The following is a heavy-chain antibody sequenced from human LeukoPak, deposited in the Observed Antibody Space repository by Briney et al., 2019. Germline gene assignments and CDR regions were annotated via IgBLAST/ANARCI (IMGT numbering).Heavy chain of an antibody. D-gene: IGHD3-10*01. Sequence: GGSLRLSCAASGFTFSTYWMTWVRQAPGKGLEWVSAISGSGGSTYYADSVKGRFTISRDNSKNTLYLQMNSLRAEDTAVYYCARDAGALDYWGQGTLVTVSS. CDR2: ISGSGGST. CDR1: GFTFSTYW. CDR3: ARDAGALDY. J-gene: IGHJ4*02. V-gene: IGHV3-23*01.